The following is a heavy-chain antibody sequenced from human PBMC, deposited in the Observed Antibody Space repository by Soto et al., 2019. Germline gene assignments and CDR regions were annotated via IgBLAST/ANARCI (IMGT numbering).Heavy chain of an antibody. CDR3: GRIKGPGHLVSFDP. V-gene: IGHV1-3*01. Sequence: ASVKVSCKASGYTFTSYAMHWVRQAPGQRLEWMGWINAGNGNTKYSQKLQGRVTMTRDTSASTAYMELRSLRSDDTAVYYCGRIKGPGHLVSFDPRGQGTLVTVSS. J-gene: IGHJ5*02. CDR1: GYTFTSYA. CDR2: INAGNGNT.